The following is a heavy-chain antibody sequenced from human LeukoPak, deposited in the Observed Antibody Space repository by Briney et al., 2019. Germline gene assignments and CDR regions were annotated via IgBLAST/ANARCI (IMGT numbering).Heavy chain of an antibody. J-gene: IGHJ4*02. D-gene: IGHD5-18*01. CDR3: ARGSSSWRSGYSYGYARSFGSLYYFDY. CDR1: GGSFSGYY. Sequence: SETLFLTCAVYGGSFSGYYWSWIRQPPGKGLEWIGEINHSGSANYNPSLKSRVTISVDTSKNQFSLKLSSVTAADTAVYYCARGSSSWRSGYSYGYARSFGSLYYFDYWGQGTLVTVSS. V-gene: IGHV4-34*01. CDR2: INHSGSA.